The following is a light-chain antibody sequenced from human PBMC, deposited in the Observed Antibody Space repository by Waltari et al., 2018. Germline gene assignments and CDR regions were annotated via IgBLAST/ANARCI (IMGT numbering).Light chain of an antibody. CDR2: GAS. J-gene: IGKJ1*01. CDR1: QSLSGSY. CDR3: QQYVSSPGT. V-gene: IGKV3-20*01. Sequence: EIVLTQSPGTLSLSPGERATLSCRASQSLSGSYLAWYQQKPGQTPRLLIYGASSRATGIPDRFSVSGSGTDFTLTISRLEPEDFAVYYCQQYVSSPGTFGQGTKVEIK.